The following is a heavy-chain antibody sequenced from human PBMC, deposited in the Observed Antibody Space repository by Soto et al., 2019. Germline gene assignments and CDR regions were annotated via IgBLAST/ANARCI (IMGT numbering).Heavy chain of an antibody. CDR1: GFIFSEST. Sequence: LRLSCSASGFIFSESTIYWVRQVPGKGLEAISAVSTSGRSTYYADSVKDRFTISRDNSKNTLFLQTGSLRPEDTAIYYCVKQAHGLDGVAFDYWGQGTQVTVSS. CDR3: VKQAHGLDGVAFDY. CDR2: VSTSGRST. V-gene: IGHV3-64D*06. J-gene: IGHJ4*02. D-gene: IGHD2-15*01.